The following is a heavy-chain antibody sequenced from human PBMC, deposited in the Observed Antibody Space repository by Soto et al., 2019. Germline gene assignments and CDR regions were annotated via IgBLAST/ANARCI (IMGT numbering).Heavy chain of an antibody. D-gene: IGHD1-26*01. CDR3: ARVAGSVSHEELRY. CDR1: GYTFTGYY. CDR2: INPNTGGT. Sequence: QVQLVQSGAEVRKPGASVKVSCKASGYTFTGYYVNWVRQAPGQGLEWMGWINPNTGGTNYAQKLQGRVTMTSDTSITTAYMELSRLRSDDPALYYCARVAGSVSHEELRYWGQGTLVTVSS. V-gene: IGHV1-2*02. J-gene: IGHJ4*02.